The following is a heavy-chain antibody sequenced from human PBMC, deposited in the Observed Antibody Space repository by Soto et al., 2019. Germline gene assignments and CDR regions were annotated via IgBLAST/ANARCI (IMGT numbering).Heavy chain of an antibody. D-gene: IGHD2-15*01. Sequence: EVQLVESGGGLVQPGESLKLSCAASGFTFRGSAMHWVRQASGKGLEWVGRIRTKANSYATAYAASVEGRFTISRDDSKSTAYLQMNSLKTEGTAVYYCTGSLLAYCSGGKCHTDYYYYGMDVWGQGTAVTVSS. CDR1: GFTFRGSA. V-gene: IGHV3-73*02. CDR2: IRTKANSYAT. J-gene: IGHJ6*02. CDR3: TGSLLAYCSGGKCHTDYYYYGMDV.